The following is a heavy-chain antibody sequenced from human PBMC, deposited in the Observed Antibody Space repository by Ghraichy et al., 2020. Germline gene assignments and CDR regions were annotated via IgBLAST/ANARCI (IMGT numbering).Heavy chain of an antibody. Sequence: SETLSLTCAVYGGSFSGYYWSWIRQPPGKGLEWIGEINHSGSTNYNPSLKSRVTISVDTSKNQFSLKLSSVTAADTAVYYCARVWARRGYSYGNGWYFDLWGRGTLVTVS. CDR1: GGSFSGYY. CDR2: INHSGST. D-gene: IGHD5-18*01. V-gene: IGHV4-34*01. CDR3: ARVWARRGYSYGNGWYFDL. J-gene: IGHJ2*01.